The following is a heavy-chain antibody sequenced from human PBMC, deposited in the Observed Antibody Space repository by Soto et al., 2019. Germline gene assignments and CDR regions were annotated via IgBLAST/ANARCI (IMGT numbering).Heavy chain of an antibody. J-gene: IGHJ5*02. CDR3: ASLVRQHLPPLGP. CDR2: ITSSSVQT. D-gene: IGHD6-13*01. CDR1: GFNFSDSY. V-gene: IGHV3-11*03. Sequence: VQLLESGGGLVQPGGSLRLSCEASGFNFSDSYMTWIRQVPGKGLEWLSFITSSSVQTRYADSVKGRFTISRDNARNSLYLQMNSLRPEDTAVYYCASLVRQHLPPLGPWGQGTLVIVSS.